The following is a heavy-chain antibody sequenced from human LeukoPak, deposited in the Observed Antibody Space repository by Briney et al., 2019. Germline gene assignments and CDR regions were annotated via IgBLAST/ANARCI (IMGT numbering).Heavy chain of an antibody. CDR3: ARDLSDGWSSDY. Sequence: ASVKVSCKASGYIFTSNHMHWVRQAPGHGLDWMGIITPSSGSTRYAQNFQGRVSMTRDTSTSTVYMDLTSLRSEDTAVYYCARDLSDGWSSDYWGQGTLVTVSS. J-gene: IGHJ4*02. CDR2: ITPSSGST. CDR1: GYIFTSNH. V-gene: IGHV1-46*01. D-gene: IGHD5-24*01.